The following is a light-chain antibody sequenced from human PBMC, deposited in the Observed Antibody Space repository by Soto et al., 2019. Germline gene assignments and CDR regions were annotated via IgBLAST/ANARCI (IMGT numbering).Light chain of an antibody. V-gene: IGLV2-8*01. Sequence: QCVLTKPASASGSAGQSVTISCPGTSSDVGSYNYVSWYQQHPGKAPKLLIYEVSKWPSGVPDRFSGSKSGNTASLTVSGLQAEDDADYYCSSYAGGNNYVFGTGTKVTVL. CDR3: SSYAGGNNYV. J-gene: IGLJ1*01. CDR2: EVS. CDR1: SSDVGSYNY.